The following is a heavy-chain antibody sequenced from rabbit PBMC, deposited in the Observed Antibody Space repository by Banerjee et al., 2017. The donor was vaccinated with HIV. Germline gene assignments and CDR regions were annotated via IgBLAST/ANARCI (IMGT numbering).Heavy chain of an antibody. J-gene: IGHJ4*01. Sequence: QSLEESGGDLVQPGGSLKLSCKASGFDFSSYGVSWVRQAPGKGLEWIACIDAGYRAKTYYASWAKGRFTISKTSSTTVTLQMTSLTAADTATYFCARDLAGVIGWNFSLWGPGTLVTVS. V-gene: IGHV1S40*01. D-gene: IGHD4-1*01. CDR3: ARDLAGVIGWNFSL. CDR1: GFDFSSYG. CDR2: IDAGYRAKT.